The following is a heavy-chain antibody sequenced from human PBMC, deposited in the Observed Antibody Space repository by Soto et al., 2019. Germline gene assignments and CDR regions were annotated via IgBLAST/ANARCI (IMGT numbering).Heavy chain of an antibody. CDR1: GYTFTAYY. D-gene: IGHD3-10*02. CDR2: INPKFGDT. V-gene: IGHV1-2*02. J-gene: IGHJ6*02. Sequence: VQSGAEVKEPGDSVRVSCEASGYTFTAYYIHWVRQAPGQGLEWMGWINPKFGDTTYAQDFQGRVSMTRDMSISTVYMELSRLTSDDTAIYYCARNMDYYYGRGSGNGHGVWGQGTTVTVFS. CDR3: ARNMDYYYGRGSGNGHGV.